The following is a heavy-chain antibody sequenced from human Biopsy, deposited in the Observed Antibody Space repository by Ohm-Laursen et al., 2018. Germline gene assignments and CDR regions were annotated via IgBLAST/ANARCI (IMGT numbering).Heavy chain of an antibody. CDR2: ISSTGNST. CDR3: AKDRRTMRVWYFDL. Sequence: SLRLSCTASGFTFATYGMSWVRQAPGKGLEWVSGISSTGNSTYYADSVKGRFTISRVNSKNTLYLQLNSLRVEDTALYYCAKDRRTMRVWYFDLWGRGTLVTVSS. V-gene: IGHV3-23*01. J-gene: IGHJ2*01. CDR1: GFTFATYG. D-gene: IGHD4/OR15-4a*01.